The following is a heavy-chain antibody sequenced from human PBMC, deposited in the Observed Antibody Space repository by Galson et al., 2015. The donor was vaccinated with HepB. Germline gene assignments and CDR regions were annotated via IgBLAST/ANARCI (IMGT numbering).Heavy chain of an antibody. V-gene: IGHV3-30-3*01. Sequence: SLRLSCAASGFFFSSYAMHWVRQAPGKGLEWVAFISHTGSNTQYADSVKGRLTISRDTSKETLYLQMNSLRAEDTAVYYCVRDSNKIKHSEDYFKDWRQRTLVTVSS. CDR2: ISHTGSNT. D-gene: IGHD1/OR15-1a*01. J-gene: IGHJ4*02. CDR1: GFFFSSYA. CDR3: VRDSNKIKHSEDYFKD.